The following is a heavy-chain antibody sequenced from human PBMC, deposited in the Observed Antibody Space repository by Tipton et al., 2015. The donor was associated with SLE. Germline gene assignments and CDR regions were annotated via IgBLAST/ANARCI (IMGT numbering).Heavy chain of an antibody. D-gene: IGHD7-27*01. J-gene: IGHJ6*02. CDR2: ISSSSSYT. Sequence: SLRLSCAASGFTFSDYYMSWIRQAPGKGLEWVSYISSSSSYTNYADSVKGRFTISVDTSKNQFSLKLSSVTAADTAVYYCARAWGTGDRYYGMDVWGQGTTVTVSS. CDR3: ARAWGTGDRYYGMDV. V-gene: IGHV3-11*05. CDR1: GFTFSDYY.